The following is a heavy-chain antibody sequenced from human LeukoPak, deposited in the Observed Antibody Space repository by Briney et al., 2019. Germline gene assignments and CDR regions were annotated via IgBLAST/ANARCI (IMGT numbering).Heavy chain of an antibody. CDR3: ASSSSWDYYFDY. D-gene: IGHD6-13*01. V-gene: IGHV1-69*04. CDR2: FIPVLETT. J-gene: IGHJ4*02. CDR1: GGSFSDHA. Sequence: GASVKVSCKASGGSFSDHAINWVRQAPGQGLEWMGRFIPVLETTNYAQKFQGRVTITADKSTSTAYMELNSLRAEDTAVYYCASSSSWDYYFDYWGQGTLVTVSS.